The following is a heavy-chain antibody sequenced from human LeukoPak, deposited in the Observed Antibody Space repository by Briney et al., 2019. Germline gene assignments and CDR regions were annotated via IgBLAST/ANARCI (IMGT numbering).Heavy chain of an antibody. V-gene: IGHV3-7*01. CDR1: GFTFSSYW. CDR2: IKQDGSEK. CDR3: ARETYGDYPDY. D-gene: IGHD4-17*01. Sequence: GGSLRLSCADSGFTFSSYWMSWVRQAPGRGLEWVANIKQDGSEKYYVDSVKGRFTISRDNAKNSLYLQMNSLRAEDTAVYYCARETYGDYPDYWGQGTLVTVSS. J-gene: IGHJ4*02.